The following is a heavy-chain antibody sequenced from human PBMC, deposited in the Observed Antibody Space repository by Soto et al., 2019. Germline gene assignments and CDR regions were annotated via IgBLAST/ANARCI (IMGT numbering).Heavy chain of an antibody. CDR1: GFTFSSYA. CDR3: AKDFTYYDLWSGYSPQVDPTRTWYFDL. CDR2: ISGSGGST. V-gene: IGHV3-23*01. J-gene: IGHJ2*01. Sequence: EVQLLESGGGLVQPGGSLRLSCAASGFTFSSYAMSWVRQAPGKGLEWVSAISGSGGSTYYADSVKGRFTISRDNSKNTLYLHMNSLRAEDTAVYYCAKDFTYYDLWSGYSPQVDPTRTWYFDLWGRGTLVTVSS. D-gene: IGHD3-3*01.